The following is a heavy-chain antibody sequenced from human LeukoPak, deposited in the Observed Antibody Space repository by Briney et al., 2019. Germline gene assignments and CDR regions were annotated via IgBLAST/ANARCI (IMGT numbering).Heavy chain of an antibody. CDR3: ARGDKKENLSGPSGYFDP. V-gene: IGHV3-11*01. J-gene: IGHJ5*02. Sequence: GGSLRLSCAASGFTFSDYYMSWIRQAPGKGLEWLSYISGSGDSIYSADSVKGRFTISRDNAKNSLYLQMNSLRAEDTAVYYCARGDKKENLSGPSGYFDPWGQGTLVTVSS. CDR1: GFTFSDYY. D-gene: IGHD3-10*01. CDR2: ISGSGDSI.